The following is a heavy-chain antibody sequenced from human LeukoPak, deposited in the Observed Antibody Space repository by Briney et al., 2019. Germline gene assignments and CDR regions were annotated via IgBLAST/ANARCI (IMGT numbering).Heavy chain of an antibody. Sequence: GASVKVSCKASGYTFTSYGISWVRQAPGQGLEWMGWISAYNGNTNYAQKLQGRVTMTTDTSTSTAYMELRSLRSDDTAVYYCARAVSRSSGWYFIGLFADYYYYYMDVWGKGTTVTVSS. D-gene: IGHD6-19*01. CDR2: ISAYNGNT. CDR3: ARAVSRSSGWYFIGLFADYYYYYMDV. CDR1: GYTFTSYG. J-gene: IGHJ6*03. V-gene: IGHV1-18*01.